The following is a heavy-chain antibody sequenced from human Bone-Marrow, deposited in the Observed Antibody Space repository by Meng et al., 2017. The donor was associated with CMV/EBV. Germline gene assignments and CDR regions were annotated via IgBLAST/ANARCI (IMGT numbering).Heavy chain of an antibody. D-gene: IGHD5-18*01. CDR2: IRYDGSNK. J-gene: IGHJ6*01. CDR3: AKDYGYGSYYYYGMDV. Sequence: GGSLRLSCAASGFTFSSYGMHWVRQAPGKGLEWVAFIRYDGSNKYYADSVKGRFTISRDNSKKMLYLQMNSLRAEDTAVYYCAKDYGYGSYYYYGMDVWGQGNTVNVAS. CDR1: GFTFSSYG. V-gene: IGHV3-30*02.